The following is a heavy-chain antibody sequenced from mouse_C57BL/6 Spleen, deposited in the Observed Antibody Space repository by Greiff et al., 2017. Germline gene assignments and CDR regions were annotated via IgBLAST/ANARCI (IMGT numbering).Heavy chain of an antibody. D-gene: IGHD1-1*01. CDR3: ARGETTVVATDYAMDY. V-gene: IGHV1-20*01. Sequence: EVMLVESGPELVKPGDSVKISCKASGYSFTGYFMNWVMQSHGKSLEWIGRINPYNGDTFYNQKFKGKATLTVDKSSSTAHMELRSLTSEDSAVYYCARGETTVVATDYAMDYWGQGTSVTVSS. CDR1: GYSFTGYF. CDR2: INPYNGDT. J-gene: IGHJ4*01.